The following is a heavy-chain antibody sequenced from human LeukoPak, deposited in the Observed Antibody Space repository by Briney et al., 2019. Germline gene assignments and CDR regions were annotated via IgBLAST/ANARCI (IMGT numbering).Heavy chain of an antibody. CDR1: GYTFTSYD. CDR2: ISAYNGNT. D-gene: IGHD4-17*01. V-gene: IGHV1-18*01. J-gene: IGHJ4*02. Sequence: ASVKVSCKASGYTFTSYDINWVRQAPGQGLEWMGWISAYNGNTNFAQKLQGRVTMTTDTSTSTAYMELRSLRSDDTAVYYCARTDYGDYGVNYWGQGTLVTVSS. CDR3: ARTDYGDYGVNY.